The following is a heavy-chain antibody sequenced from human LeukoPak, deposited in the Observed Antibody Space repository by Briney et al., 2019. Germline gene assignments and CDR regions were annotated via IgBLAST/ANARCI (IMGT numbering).Heavy chain of an antibody. D-gene: IGHD5-12*01. Sequence: PSETLSLTCTVSGYSISSGYYWGWIRQPPGKGLEWIGSIYYSGSTYYNPSLKSRVTISVDTSKNQFSLKLSSVTAADTAVYYCARHPLVAPPDYWGQGTLVTVSS. CDR1: GYSISSGYY. CDR2: IYYSGST. V-gene: IGHV4-38-2*02. CDR3: ARHPLVAPPDY. J-gene: IGHJ4*02.